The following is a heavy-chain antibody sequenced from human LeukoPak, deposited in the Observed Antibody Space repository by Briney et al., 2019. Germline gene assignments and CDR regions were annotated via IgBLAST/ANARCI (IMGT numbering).Heavy chain of an antibody. CDR2: FDPEDGET. V-gene: IGHV1-24*01. D-gene: IGHD3-22*01. CDR1: GYTLTELS. CDR3: VSSGYYFLSFDY. Sequence: GASVKVSCKVSGYTLTELSMHWVRQAPGKGLEWMGGFDPEDGETIYAQKFQGRVTMTEDTSTDTAYMELSSLRSEDTAVYYCVSSGYYFLSFDYWGQGTLVTVSS. J-gene: IGHJ4*02.